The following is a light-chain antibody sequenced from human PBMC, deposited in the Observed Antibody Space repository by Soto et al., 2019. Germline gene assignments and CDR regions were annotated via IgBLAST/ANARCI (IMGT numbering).Light chain of an antibody. J-gene: IGKJ4*01. V-gene: IGKV1-9*01. CDR2: AAS. CDR1: QGISSY. CDR3: QQLNSYPLT. Sequence: DIQLTQSPSFLSASVGGRVTITCRASQGISSYLAWYQQKPGKAPKLLIYAASTLQSGVPSRFSGSGSGTEFTLTISSLQPEDFATYYCQQLNSYPLTLGGGTKVDIK.